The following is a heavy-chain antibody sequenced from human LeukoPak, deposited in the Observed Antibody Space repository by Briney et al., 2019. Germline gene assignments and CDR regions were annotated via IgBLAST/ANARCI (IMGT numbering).Heavy chain of an antibody. CDR3: VSFYETY. CDR2: INSDGSWT. J-gene: IGHJ4*02. Sequence: GGSLKLSCAASGNYWMHWVRQVPGKGLVWVSHINSDGSWTSYADSVKGRFTISKDNAKNTVYLQMNSLRAEDTAVYYCVSFYETYWGRGTLVTVSS. V-gene: IGHV3-74*01. D-gene: IGHD2/OR15-2a*01. CDR1: GNYW.